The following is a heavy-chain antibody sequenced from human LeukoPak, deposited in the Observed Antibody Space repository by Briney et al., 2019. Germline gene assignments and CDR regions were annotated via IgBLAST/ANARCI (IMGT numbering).Heavy chain of an antibody. V-gene: IGHV3-15*01. D-gene: IGHD4-17*01. Sequence: PGGSLRLSCATSGFTFSNVWMSWVRQAPGKGLEWVGHIKKKTDGGTADYAAPVQGRFTISRDDSQNTLYLQMNSLRAEDTAVYYCARDGTRLRFLDYWGQGTLVTVSS. CDR2: IKKKTDGGTA. J-gene: IGHJ4*02. CDR3: ARDGTRLRFLDY. CDR1: GFTFSNVW.